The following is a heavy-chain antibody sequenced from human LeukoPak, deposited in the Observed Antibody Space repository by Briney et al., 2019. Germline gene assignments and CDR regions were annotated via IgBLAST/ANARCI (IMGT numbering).Heavy chain of an antibody. V-gene: IGHV3-74*01. CDR2: INSDGSST. J-gene: IGHJ6*02. CDR1: GSTFSNYW. Sequence: PGGSLRLSCAASGSTFSNYWMHWVRQAPGKGLVWVSRINSDGSSTTSADSVKGRFTISRDNSKNTLYLQMNSLRAEDTAVYYCAKDRFRGAPIMCYYYYGMDVWGQGTTVTVSS. D-gene: IGHD3-10*01. CDR3: AKDRFRGAPIMCYYYYGMDV.